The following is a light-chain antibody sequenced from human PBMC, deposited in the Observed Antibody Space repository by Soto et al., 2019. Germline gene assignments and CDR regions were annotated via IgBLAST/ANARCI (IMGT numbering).Light chain of an antibody. CDR3: QQYGSSPTWT. CDR1: QSISSSY. V-gene: IGKV3-20*01. Sequence: EIVSTQSPGTLSLSPGKRATLSCRASQSISSSYLAWYQQRPGQAPRLLIYDASNRATGIPARFSGSGSGTDFTLTISRLEPEDFAVYYCQQYGSSPTWTFGQGTRVDIK. J-gene: IGKJ1*01. CDR2: DAS.